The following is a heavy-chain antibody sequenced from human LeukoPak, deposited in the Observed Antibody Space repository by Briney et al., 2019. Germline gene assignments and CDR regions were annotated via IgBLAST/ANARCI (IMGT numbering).Heavy chain of an antibody. J-gene: IGHJ3*02. CDR3: ARGDSSLDAFDI. V-gene: IGHV4-59*01. CDR1: GGPISSYY. CDR2: IYYSGST. Sequence: SETLSLTCGVSGGPISSYYWSWIRQPPGKGLEWIGYIYYSGSTNYNPSLKSRVTISVDTSKNQFSLKLSSVTAADTAVYYCARGDSSLDAFDIWGQGTMVTVSS. D-gene: IGHD3-22*01.